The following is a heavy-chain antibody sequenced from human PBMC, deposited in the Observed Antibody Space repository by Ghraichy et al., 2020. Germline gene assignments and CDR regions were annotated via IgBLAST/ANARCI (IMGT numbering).Heavy chain of an antibody. CDR3: AREGLVLDYFDY. CDR2: INSDGSST. V-gene: IGHV3-74*01. J-gene: IGHJ4*02. CDR1: GFTFSSYW. Sequence: GGSLRLSCAASGFTFSSYWMHWVRQAPGKGLVWVSRINSDGSSTSYADSVKGRFTISRDNAKNTLYLQMNSLRAEDTAVYYCAREGLVLDYFDYWGQGTLVTVSS.